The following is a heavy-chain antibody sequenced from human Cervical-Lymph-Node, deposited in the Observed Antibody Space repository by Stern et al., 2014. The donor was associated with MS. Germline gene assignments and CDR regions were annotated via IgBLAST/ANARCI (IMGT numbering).Heavy chain of an antibody. J-gene: IGHJ6*02. CDR1: GFAFSRYW. D-gene: IGHD2-2*01. Sequence: EVQLVESGGGLVQPGGSLRLSCAASGFAFSRYWMHWVRQAPGKGLVWVSRINGDGTTTTYADSVKGRMIISKDNAKNMLYLQMDSLSAEDTAVYFCARASAPYGMDVWGPGTTVTVSS. V-gene: IGHV3-74*03. CDR3: ARASAPYGMDV. CDR2: INGDGTTT.